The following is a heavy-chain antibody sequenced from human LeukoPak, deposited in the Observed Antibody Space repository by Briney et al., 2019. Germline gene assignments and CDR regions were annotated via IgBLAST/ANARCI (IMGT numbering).Heavy chain of an antibody. CDR2: IFYSGAT. D-gene: IGHD2-2*01. V-gene: IGHV4-39*01. CDR3: ARYCGSTSCFLGAFDM. J-gene: IGHJ3*02. CDR1: GGSITSSNYY. Sequence: PSETLSLTCTVSGGSITSSNYYWGWIRQPPGEGLVWIGTIFYSGATYSTPSLKSRVTISVVTSKNQFSLKLSSVTAADAAVYYCARYCGSTSCFLGAFDMWGQGTVVSVSS.